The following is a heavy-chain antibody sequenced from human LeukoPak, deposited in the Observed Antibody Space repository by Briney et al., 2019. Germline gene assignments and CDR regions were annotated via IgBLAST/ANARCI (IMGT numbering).Heavy chain of an antibody. J-gene: IGHJ4*02. CDR3: ARVRSTTSYFYFAY. V-gene: IGHV3-20*04. CDR2: INWNGGST. D-gene: IGHD2-2*01. Sequence: PGGSLRLSCAASGFTFDDYGMSWVRQAPGKGLEWVSGINWNGGSTGYADSVKGRFTISRDNSKNTLYLQMNSLRAEDTAVYYCARVRSTTSYFYFAYWGQGTLVTVSS. CDR1: GFTFDDYG.